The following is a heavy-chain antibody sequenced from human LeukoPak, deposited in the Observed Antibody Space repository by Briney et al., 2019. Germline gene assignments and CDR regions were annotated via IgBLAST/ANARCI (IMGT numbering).Heavy chain of an antibody. Sequence: SETLSLTCTVSGGSISSGSYYWSWIRQPAGKGLEWIGRIYTSGSTNYNPSLKSRVTISVDTSKNQFSLKLSSVTAADTAVYYCARYTPEYYDFWSGPFDYWGQGTLVTVSS. V-gene: IGHV4-61*02. J-gene: IGHJ4*02. D-gene: IGHD3-3*01. CDR1: GGSISSGSYY. CDR3: ARYTPEYYDFWSGPFDY. CDR2: IYTSGST.